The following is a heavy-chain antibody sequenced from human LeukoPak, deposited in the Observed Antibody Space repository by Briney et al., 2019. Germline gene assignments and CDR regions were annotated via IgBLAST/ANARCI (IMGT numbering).Heavy chain of an antibody. CDR1: GGSISSSNW. CDR3: ARDGAYGSGSYYNDAWFDP. J-gene: IGHJ5*02. D-gene: IGHD3-10*01. Sequence: PSGTLSLTCAVSGGSISSSNWWSWVRQPPGKGLEWIGEINHSGSTNYNPSLKSRVTISVDTSKNQFSLKLSSVTAADTAVYYCARDGAYGSGSYYNDAWFDPWGQGTLVTVSS. V-gene: IGHV4-4*02. CDR2: INHSGST.